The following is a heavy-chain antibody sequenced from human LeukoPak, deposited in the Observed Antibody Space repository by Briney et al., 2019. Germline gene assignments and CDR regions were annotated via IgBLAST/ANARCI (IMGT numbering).Heavy chain of an antibody. V-gene: IGHV4-61*02. D-gene: IGHD2-21*02. CDR1: GASISSVDFY. Sequence: SSETLSLTCTVSGASISSVDFYWSWIRQPAGKGLEWLERMHTSGNSDYNPSLRSRVTISLDKSKNQFSLKLTSVTAADTATYYCARRPSLNCGGDCLPLEAVGLIFDYWGQGTLVTVSS. CDR3: ARRPSLNCGGDCLPLEAVGLIFDY. J-gene: IGHJ4*02. CDR2: MHTSGNS.